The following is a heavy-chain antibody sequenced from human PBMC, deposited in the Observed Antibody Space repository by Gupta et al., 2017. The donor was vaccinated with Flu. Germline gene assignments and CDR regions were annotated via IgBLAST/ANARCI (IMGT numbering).Heavy chain of an antibody. CDR3: ARAEGRAVTTYYLHY. V-gene: IGHV4-31*03. Sequence: QVQLQESGPGLVKPSQTLSLTCTVSGDSITSGGYFWSWIRQHPGEGLEWIGYVYHSGDTYYNPSLKLRVNMSVDRSKNQFSLKLSSVTATDTAVYYCARAEGRAVTTYYLHYWGQGTLVTVSS. CDR1: GDSITSGGYF. J-gene: IGHJ4*02. CDR2: VYHSGDT. D-gene: IGHD4-17*01.